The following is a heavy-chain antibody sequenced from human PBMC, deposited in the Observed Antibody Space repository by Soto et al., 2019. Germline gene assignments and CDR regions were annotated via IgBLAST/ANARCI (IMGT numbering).Heavy chain of an antibody. CDR2: MNPNSGNT. D-gene: IGHD5-18*01. V-gene: IGHV1-8*01. CDR3: ARSINGIQLWFRMTGYYPFDY. Sequence: ASVKVSCKASGYTFTSYDINWVRQATGQGLEWMGWMNPNSGNTGYAQKFQGRVTMTRNTSISTAYMELSSLRSEDTAVYYCARSINGIQLWFRMTGYYPFDYWGQGTLVTVSS. J-gene: IGHJ4*02. CDR1: GYTFTSYD.